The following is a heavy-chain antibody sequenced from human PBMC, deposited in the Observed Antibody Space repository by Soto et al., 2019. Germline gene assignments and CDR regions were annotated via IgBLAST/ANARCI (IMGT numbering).Heavy chain of an antibody. J-gene: IGHJ6*02. CDR1: GFTFSSYG. Sequence: PWGSLRLSCAASGFTFSSYGMHWVRQAPGKGLEWVAVISYDGSNKYYSDSVKGRFTISRDNSKNTLYLQMNSLRAEDTAVYYCAKDVVVGATTGLGDYYYYYGMDVWGQGTTVTVSS. D-gene: IGHD1-26*01. CDR2: ISYDGSNK. CDR3: AKDVVVGATTGLGDYYYYYGMDV. V-gene: IGHV3-30*18.